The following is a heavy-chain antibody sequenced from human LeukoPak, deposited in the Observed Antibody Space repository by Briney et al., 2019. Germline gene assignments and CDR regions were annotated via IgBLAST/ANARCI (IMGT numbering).Heavy chain of an antibody. CDR1: GGTFSSYA. Sequence: ASVKVSCKASGGTFSSYAISWVRQAPGQGLEWMGRITPILGIANYAQKFQGRVTITADKSTSTAYMELSSLRSEDTAVYYCASGGATYNWFDPWGQGTLVTVSS. V-gene: IGHV1-69*04. J-gene: IGHJ5*02. CDR2: ITPILGIA. D-gene: IGHD1-26*01. CDR3: ASGGATYNWFDP.